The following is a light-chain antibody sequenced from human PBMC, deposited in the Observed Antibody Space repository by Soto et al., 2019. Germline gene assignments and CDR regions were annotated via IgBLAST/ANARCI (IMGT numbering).Light chain of an antibody. CDR1: QSVSSSY. Sequence: EVVLTQSPGTLSLSPGERATLSCRASQSVSSSYLAWYQQKPGQAPRLLIYGASSRATGIPARFTGSASGTVFTLTISSLEPGDFAVYYCQLRSDWPPELTFGGGTKVDIK. V-gene: IGKV3D-20*02. J-gene: IGKJ4*01. CDR3: QLRSDWPPELT. CDR2: GAS.